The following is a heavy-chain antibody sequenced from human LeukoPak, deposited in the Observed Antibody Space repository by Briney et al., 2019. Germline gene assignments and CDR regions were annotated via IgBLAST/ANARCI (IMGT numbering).Heavy chain of an antibody. Sequence: PSQTLSLTCTVSGGSISSGGYYWGWIRQHPGKGLEWIGYIYDSGRTYYNPSLKSRVNISVDTSKNQFSLKLSSVTAADTAVYYCARALHSSSWPYFDYWGQGTLVTVSS. CDR1: GGSISSGGYY. J-gene: IGHJ4*02. D-gene: IGHD6-13*01. V-gene: IGHV4-31*03. CDR3: ARALHSSSWPYFDY. CDR2: IYDSGRT.